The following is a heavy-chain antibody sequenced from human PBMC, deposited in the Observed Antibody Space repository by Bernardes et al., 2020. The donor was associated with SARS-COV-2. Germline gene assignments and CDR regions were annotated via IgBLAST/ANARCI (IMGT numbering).Heavy chain of an antibody. CDR2: INTDGSTT. Sequence: VGSLRLSCATSGFTFSDYWMHWVRQAPGEGLVWVSRINTDGSTTNYADSVTGRFTISRDNARNTVYLQMNSLRVEDTAVYYCARAGDYRFTYWGQGNLVTVYS. V-gene: IGHV3-74*01. J-gene: IGHJ4*02. CDR1: GFTFSDYW. D-gene: IGHD4-17*01. CDR3: ARAGDYRFTY.